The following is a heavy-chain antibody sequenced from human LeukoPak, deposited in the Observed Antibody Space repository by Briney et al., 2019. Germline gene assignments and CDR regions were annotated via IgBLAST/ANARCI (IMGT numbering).Heavy chain of an antibody. D-gene: IGHD3-22*01. CDR3: AHRKNYYDSSVFDN. V-gene: IGHV2-5*02. CDR2: IYRDDDR. Sequence: SGPMLVNPTQTLTLTCTFSGFSLNTRGVGVGWICQPPGRALEWLALIYRDDDRRYSPSLKSRLTITKDTSKNQVVLTMTNMDPVDTATYFCAHRKNYYDSSVFDNWGQGTLVTVSS. J-gene: IGHJ4*02. CDR1: GFSLNTRGVG.